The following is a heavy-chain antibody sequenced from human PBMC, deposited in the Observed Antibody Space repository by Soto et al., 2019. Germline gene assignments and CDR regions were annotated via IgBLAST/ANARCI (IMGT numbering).Heavy chain of an antibody. J-gene: IGHJ3*02. CDR3: ARDVSPGSSSLYLDAFDI. V-gene: IGHV3-7*05. D-gene: IGHD6-13*01. Sequence: EVQLEESGGGLDQPGGSQRLSCAASGFTLSAYWMTWVRQAPGKGLEWVANINRDGSKKSYLDSVRGRFTISRDNVGNSLYLQMDSLRADDTALYYCARDVSPGSSSLYLDAFDIWGQGTMVIVSS. CDR1: GFTLSAYW. CDR2: INRDGSKK.